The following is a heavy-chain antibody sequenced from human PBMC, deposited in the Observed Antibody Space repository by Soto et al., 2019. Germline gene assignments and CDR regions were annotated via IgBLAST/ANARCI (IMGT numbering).Heavy chain of an antibody. CDR3: ASDDRGGYCSGGSCYYYYYGMDV. CDR2: IYYSGST. J-gene: IGHJ6*02. CDR1: GSSISSGGYY. V-gene: IGHV4-31*03. Sequence: TLSLTCTVSGSSISSGGYYWSWIRQHPGKGLEWIGYIYYSGSTYYNPSLKSRVTISVDTSKNQFSLKLSSVTAADTAVYYCASDDRGGYCSGGSCYYYYYGMDVWGQGTSVTVSS. D-gene: IGHD2-15*01.